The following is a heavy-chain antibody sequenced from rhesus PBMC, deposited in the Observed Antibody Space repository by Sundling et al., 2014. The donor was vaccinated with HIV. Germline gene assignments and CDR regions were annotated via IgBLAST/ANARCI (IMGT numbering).Heavy chain of an antibody. Sequence: EVRLVESGGGLVQPGGSLRLSCAASGFTFSDYYMTWVRQAPGKGPEWVGFIRNKVNRGTAEYAASVKGRFSISRDDSKSILSLEMNSLKREDTAVYYCVRDWDEYSFYGLDSWGQGVVVTVSA. CDR2: IRNKVNRGTA. V-gene: IGHV3-116*02. CDR1: GFTFSDYY. D-gene: IGHD4-23*01. J-gene: IGHJ6*01. CDR3: VRDWDEYSFYGLDS.